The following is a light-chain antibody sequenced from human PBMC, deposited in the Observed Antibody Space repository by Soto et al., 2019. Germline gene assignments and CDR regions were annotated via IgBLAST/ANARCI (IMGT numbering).Light chain of an antibody. J-gene: IGKJ3*01. Sequence: DIQMTQSPYSLSAAVGDRVTIACRASQNINTYLNWYQQKPGKAPKLLIFDAASLQNGVPSRFSGGGYRTDFTLAITSLQPEDFATDDCQQTSSAPFTFGPGTKVDIK. CDR2: DAA. V-gene: IGKV1-39*01. CDR1: QNINTY. CDR3: QQTSSAPFT.